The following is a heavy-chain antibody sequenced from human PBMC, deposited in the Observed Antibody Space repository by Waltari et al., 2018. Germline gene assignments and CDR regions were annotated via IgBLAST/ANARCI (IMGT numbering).Heavy chain of an antibody. D-gene: IGHD3-22*01. J-gene: IGHJ5*02. CDR3: ARERRITMIVVARGYWFDP. V-gene: IGHV1-3*01. CDR2: INAGNGNT. Sequence: QVQLVQSGAEVKKPGASVKVSCKASGYTFTSYALHWVRQAPGQRPEWMGWINAGNGNTKYSQKFQGRVTITRDTSASTAYMELSSLRSEDTAVYYCARERRITMIVVARGYWFDPWGQGTLVTVSS. CDR1: GYTFTSYA.